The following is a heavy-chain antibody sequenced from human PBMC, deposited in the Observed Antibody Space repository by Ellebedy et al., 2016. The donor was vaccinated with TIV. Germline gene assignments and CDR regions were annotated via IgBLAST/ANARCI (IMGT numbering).Heavy chain of an antibody. J-gene: IGHJ6*02. D-gene: IGHD6-6*01. CDR2: ISWNSGSI. CDR1: GFTFDEYA. Sequence: PGGSLRLSCVVSGFTFDEYAMHWVRQAPGKGLEWVAGISWNSGSIGYGDSVKGRFTISRDNAKNSLYLQMSSLRAEDTGLYYCVKDINDRWQVVDYYQHGMDVWGQGTTVTVSS. V-gene: IGHV3-9*01. CDR3: VKDINDRWQVVDYYQHGMDV.